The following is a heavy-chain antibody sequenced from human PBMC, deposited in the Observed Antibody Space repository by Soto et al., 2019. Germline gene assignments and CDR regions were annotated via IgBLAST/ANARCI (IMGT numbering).Heavy chain of an antibody. CDR1: GFTFSSYA. CDR3: AKSYGDYPYYYYGMDV. J-gene: IGHJ6*02. Sequence: EVQLLESGGGLVQPGGSLRLSCAASGFTFSSYAMSWVRQAPGKGLGWVSAISGSGGSTYYADSVKGRFTISRDNSKNTLYLQMNSLRAEDTAVYYCAKSYGDYPYYYYGMDVWGQGTTVTVSS. D-gene: IGHD4-17*01. CDR2: ISGSGGST. V-gene: IGHV3-23*01.